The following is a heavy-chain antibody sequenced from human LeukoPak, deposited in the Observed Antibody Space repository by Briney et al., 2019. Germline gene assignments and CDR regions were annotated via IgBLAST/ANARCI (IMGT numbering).Heavy chain of an antibody. J-gene: IGHJ4*02. CDR1: GGSISSSSYY. CDR2: IYYSGST. D-gene: IGHD6-19*01. Sequence: SETLSLTCTVSGGSISSSSYYCGWIRQPPGKGLEWIGSIYYSGSTYYNPSLKSRVTISVDTSKNQFSLKLSSVTAADTAVYYCARQKFGWLKQIYFDYWGQGTLVTVSS. CDR3: ARQKFGWLKQIYFDY. V-gene: IGHV4-39*01.